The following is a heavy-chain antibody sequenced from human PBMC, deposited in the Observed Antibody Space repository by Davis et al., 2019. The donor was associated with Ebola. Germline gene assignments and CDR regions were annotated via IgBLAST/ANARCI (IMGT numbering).Heavy chain of an antibody. J-gene: IGHJ4*02. CDR2: INHSGST. D-gene: IGHD5-18*01. CDR3: ARIGYSYGHKPIDY. V-gene: IGHV4-34*01. CDR1: GGSFSAYY. Sequence: MPGGSLRLSCAVYGGSFSAYYWSWIRQLPGKGLEWIGEINHSGSTNYNPFLKSRVTISVETSKNQFSLKLSSVTAADTAAYYCARIGYSYGHKPIDYWGQGTLVTVSS.